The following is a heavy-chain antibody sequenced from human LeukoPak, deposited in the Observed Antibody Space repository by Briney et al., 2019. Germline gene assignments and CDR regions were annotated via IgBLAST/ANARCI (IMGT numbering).Heavy chain of an antibody. CDR1: GFTVSSSY. J-gene: IGHJ4*02. CDR3: AKRARSFGGGFDY. CDR2: IYSGGRT. V-gene: IGHV3-53*01. Sequence: GGSLTLSCAASGFTVSSSYMSWVRQAPGKGLEWVSVIYSGGRTSYADSVKGRFTISRDNSKNTLYLQMNSLRAEDTAVYYCAKRARSFGGGFDYWGPGTLVSVSS. D-gene: IGHD3-16*01.